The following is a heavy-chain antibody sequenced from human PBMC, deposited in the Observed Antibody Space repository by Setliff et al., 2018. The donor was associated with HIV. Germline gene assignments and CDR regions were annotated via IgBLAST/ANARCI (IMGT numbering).Heavy chain of an antibody. J-gene: IGHJ3*02. D-gene: IGHD3-22*01. Sequence: SETLSLTCTVSGGSISSGSYYWTWLRQPAGKGLEWVGHIYTGGTTNYNTSLRSRVTISIDKSKNQFSLNLNSVTAADTAVYHCARGDTYWNDASGYVKSDLDAFDIWGRGTMVTVS. V-gene: IGHV4-61*09. CDR3: ARGDTYWNDASGYVKSDLDAFDI. CDR2: IYTGGTT. CDR1: GGSISSGSYY.